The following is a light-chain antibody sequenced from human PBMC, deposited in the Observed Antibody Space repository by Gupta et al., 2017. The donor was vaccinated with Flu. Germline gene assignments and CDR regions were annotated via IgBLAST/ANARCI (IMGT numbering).Light chain of an antibody. CDR1: SSDVGGYNY. V-gene: IGLV2-11*01. CDR2: DVT. CDR3: CSYAGTHTVI. Sequence: QSALTQPRSVSGSPGQSVTISCTGTSSDVGGYNYVSWYQQHPGKVPRLMIFDVTKRPSGVPDRFSGSKSGNTASLTISGLQADDEADYFCCSYAGTHTVIFGGGTKLTVL. J-gene: IGLJ2*01.